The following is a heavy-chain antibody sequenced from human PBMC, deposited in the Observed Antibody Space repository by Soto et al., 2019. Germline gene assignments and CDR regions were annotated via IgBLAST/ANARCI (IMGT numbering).Heavy chain of an antibody. D-gene: IGHD3-10*01. CDR2: IYWDDDE. CDR1: GFSLTTDGVG. Sequence: QITLKESGPTLVKPTQPLTLTCNVSGFSLTTDGVGVGWVRQPPGGALEWLSLIYWDDDERYSPSLKTRLTITKDPSKNQVDLIMTNMDPVDTATYYCAHSRNLITEDAQVGDFDYWGQGILVTVSS. J-gene: IGHJ4*02. V-gene: IGHV2-5*02. CDR3: AHSRNLITEDAQVGDFDY.